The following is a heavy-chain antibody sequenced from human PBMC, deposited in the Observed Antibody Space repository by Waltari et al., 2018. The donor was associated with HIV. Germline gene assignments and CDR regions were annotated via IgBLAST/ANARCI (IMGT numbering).Heavy chain of an antibody. CDR2: ISGGGEST. CDR1: GFPFSSPG. V-gene: IGHV3-23*01. J-gene: IGHJ4*02. Sequence: EVQLLESGGGLVQPGGSLRLSCAASGFPFSSPGLSWVRQAPGKGLEWVSGISGGGESTYYAASVKGRFTISRDNSKNTLYLQMNSLRAEDTAVYYCAKDSQQLVNYFDYWGQGTLVTVAS. D-gene: IGHD6-13*01. CDR3: AKDSQQLVNYFDY.